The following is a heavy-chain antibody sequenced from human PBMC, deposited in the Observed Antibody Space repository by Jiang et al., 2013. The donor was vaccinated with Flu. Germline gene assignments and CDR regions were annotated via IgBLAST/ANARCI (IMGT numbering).Heavy chain of an antibody. CDR2: TYCRSKCYN. Sequence: SQTLSLTCAISGDSVSSNSATWHWIRQSPSRGLEWLGRTYCRSKCYNDYAVSVKSRISINPDTSKNQFSLQLNSVTPEDTAVYYCARGNSGTTVSLFGSWGQGTPGHRLF. V-gene: IGHV6-1*01. D-gene: IGHD1-1*01. CDR1: GDSVSSNSAT. CDR3: ARGNSGTTVSLFGS. J-gene: IGHJ4*02.